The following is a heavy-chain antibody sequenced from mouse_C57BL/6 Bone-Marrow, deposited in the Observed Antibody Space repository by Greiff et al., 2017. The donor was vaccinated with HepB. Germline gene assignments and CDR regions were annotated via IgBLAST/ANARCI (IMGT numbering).Heavy chain of an antibody. D-gene: IGHD2-4*01. CDR3: AREGLYYDYEGYAMDY. J-gene: IGHJ4*01. Sequence: EVQGVESGGGLVKPGGSLKLSCAASGFTFSSYAMSWVRQTPEKRLEWVATISDGGSYTYYPDNVKGRFTISRDNAKNNLYLQMSHLKSEDTAMYYCAREGLYYDYEGYAMDYWGQGTSVTVSS. CDR2: ISDGGSYT. V-gene: IGHV5-4*01. CDR1: GFTFSSYA.